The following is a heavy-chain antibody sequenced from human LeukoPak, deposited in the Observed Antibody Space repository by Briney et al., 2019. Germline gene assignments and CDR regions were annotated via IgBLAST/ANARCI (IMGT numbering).Heavy chain of an antibody. CDR1: GGSFSGYY. CDR2: INHSGST. CDR3: ARGSSSSWYWFDP. V-gene: IGHV4-34*01. J-gene: IGHJ5*02. Sequence: SETLSLTCAVYGGSFSGYYWSWIRQPPGKGLGWIGEINHSGSTNYNPSLKSRVTISVDTSKNQFSLKLSSVTAADTAVYYCARGSSSSWYWFDPWGQGTLVTVSS. D-gene: IGHD6-13*01.